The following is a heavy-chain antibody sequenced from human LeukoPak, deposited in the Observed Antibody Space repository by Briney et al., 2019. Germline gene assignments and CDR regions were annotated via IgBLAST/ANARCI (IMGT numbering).Heavy chain of an antibody. CDR1: GFTFNYAW. J-gene: IGHJ3*02. V-gene: IGHV3-21*01. Sequence: GGSLRLSCAASGFTFNYAWMSWVRQAPGKGLEWVSSISSSSSYIYYADSVKGRFTISRDNAKNSLYLQMNSLRAEDTAVYYCARDRRRFLEWLNPSSDAFDIWGQGTMVTVSS. CDR2: ISSSSSYI. D-gene: IGHD3-3*01. CDR3: ARDRRRFLEWLNPSSDAFDI.